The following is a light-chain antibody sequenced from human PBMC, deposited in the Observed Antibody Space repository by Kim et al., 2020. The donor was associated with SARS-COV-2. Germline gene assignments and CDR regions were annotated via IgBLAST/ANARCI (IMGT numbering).Light chain of an antibody. Sequence: SPGESATLSCRARQSVGSTYLAWYQQKPGQAPRLLIYGGSSRATGIPDRFSGSGSGTDFTLAISRLEPEDFAVYYCQQYLISPWTFGQGTKVDIK. CDR1: QSVGSTY. CDR2: GGS. V-gene: IGKV3-20*01. J-gene: IGKJ1*01. CDR3: QQYLISPWT.